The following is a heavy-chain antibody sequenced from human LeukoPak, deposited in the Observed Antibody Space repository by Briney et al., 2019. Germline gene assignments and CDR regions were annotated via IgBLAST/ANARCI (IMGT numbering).Heavy chain of an antibody. J-gene: IGHJ4*02. V-gene: IGHV3-21*01. CDR1: GFTFSSYS. CDR3: ARETTYYYDSSGYYYFDY. CDR2: IISSSSYI. D-gene: IGHD3-22*01. Sequence: PGGSLRLSCAASGFTFSSYSMNWVRQAPGKGLEWVSSIISSSSYIYYADSVKGRFTISRDNAKNSLYLQMNSLRAEDTAVYYCARETTYYYDSSGYYYFDYWGQGTLVTVSS.